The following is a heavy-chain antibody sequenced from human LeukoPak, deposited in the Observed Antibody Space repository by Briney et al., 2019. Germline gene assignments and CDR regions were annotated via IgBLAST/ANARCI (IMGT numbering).Heavy chain of an antibody. D-gene: IGHD6-19*01. V-gene: IGHV3-11*04. CDR3: ARVEGGSGWYGDFDY. CDR1: GFTFSDYY. J-gene: IGHJ4*02. Sequence: PGGSLRLSCAASGFTFSDYYMSWIRQAPGKGLEWVSYISSSGSTIYYADSVKGRFTISRDNSKNTLCLQMNSLRAEDTAVYYCARVEGGSGWYGDFDYWGQGTLVTVSS. CDR2: ISSSGSTI.